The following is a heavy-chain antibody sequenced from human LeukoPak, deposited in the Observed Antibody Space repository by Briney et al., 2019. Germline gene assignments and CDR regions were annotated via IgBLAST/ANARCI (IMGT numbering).Heavy chain of an antibody. CDR3: TRERINSGTTNGGVDY. J-gene: IGHJ4*02. CDR1: GFTFSNAW. V-gene: IGHV3-49*04. Sequence: PGGSLRLSCAASGFTFSNAWMSWVRKAPGKGLEWVGFIRSKAYGETTEYAASVKGRVTISREDSKSIAYLQMNSLKTEDTAVYYCTRERINSGTTNGGVDYWGQGTLVTVSS. D-gene: IGHD1-1*01. CDR2: IRSKAYGETT.